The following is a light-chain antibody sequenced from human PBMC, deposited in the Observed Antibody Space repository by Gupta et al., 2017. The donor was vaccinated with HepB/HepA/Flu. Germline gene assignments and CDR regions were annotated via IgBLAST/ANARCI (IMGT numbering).Light chain of an antibody. J-gene: IGKJ1*01. V-gene: IGKV1-8*01. CDR1: QGISSY. CDR3: QQYYSYLWT. Sequence: AIRMTQSPSSFSASTGDRVTITCRASQGISSYLAWYQQKPGKAPKLLIYAASTLQSGVPSSFSGSGSGTDFTLTISCLQSEDFATYYCQQYYSYLWTFGQGTKVEIK. CDR2: AAS.